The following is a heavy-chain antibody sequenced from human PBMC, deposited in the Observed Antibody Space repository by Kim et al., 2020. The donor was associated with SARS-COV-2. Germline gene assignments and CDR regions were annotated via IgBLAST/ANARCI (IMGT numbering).Heavy chain of an antibody. V-gene: IGHV4-59*01. D-gene: IGHD1-26*01. CDR3: ARASPRELANSAFDI. J-gene: IGHJ3*02. Sequence: SETLSLTCTVSGGSISSYYWSWIRQPPGKGLEWIGYIYYSGSTNYNPSLRSRVTISVDTSKNQFPLKLSSVTAADTAVYYCARASPRELANSAFDIWGQGTMVTVSS. CDR2: IYYSGST. CDR1: GGSISSYY.